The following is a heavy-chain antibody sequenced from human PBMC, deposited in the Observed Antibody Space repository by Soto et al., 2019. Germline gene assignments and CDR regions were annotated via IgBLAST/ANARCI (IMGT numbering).Heavy chain of an antibody. CDR1: GGSISSYY. V-gene: IGHV4-4*07. D-gene: IGHD3-10*01. J-gene: IGHJ6*02. Sequence: PSETLSLTCTVSGGSISSYYWSWIRQPAGKGLEWIGRTYTSGSTNYNPSLKSRVTMSVDTSKNQFSLKLSSVTAADTAVYYGARDPSFLWVGEGGGIYGMDVWGQGTTVTVSS. CDR2: TYTSGST. CDR3: ARDPSFLWVGEGGGIYGMDV.